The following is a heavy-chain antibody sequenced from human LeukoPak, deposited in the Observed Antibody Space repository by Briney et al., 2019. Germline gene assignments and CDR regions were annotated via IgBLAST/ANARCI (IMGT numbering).Heavy chain of an antibody. D-gene: IGHD3-3*01. CDR3: ARGKRFWEWANMGFAP. CDR1: GGTFSSYA. CDR2: IIPIFGTA. V-gene: IGHV1-69*05. J-gene: IGHJ5*02. Sequence: GSSVKVSCKSSGGTFSSYAISWVRQAPGQGLEWMGGIIPIFGTANYAQKFQGRVTITTDESTSTAYMELSSLRSEDTAGDYCARGKRFWEWANMGFAPWGKETVVT.